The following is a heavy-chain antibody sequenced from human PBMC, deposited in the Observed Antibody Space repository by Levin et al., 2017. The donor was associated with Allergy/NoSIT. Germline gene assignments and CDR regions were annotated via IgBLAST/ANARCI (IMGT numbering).Heavy chain of an antibody. V-gene: IGHV6-1*01. CDR3: ARDLIVHSSGRGNYHYYGMDV. D-gene: IGHD6-19*01. CDR1: GDSVSSNSAA. Sequence: SETLSLTCAISGDSVSSNSAAWNWIRQSPSRGLEWLGRTYYRSKWYNDYAVSVKSRITINPDTSKNQFSLQLNSVTPEDTAVYYCARDLIVHSSGRGNYHYYGMDVWGQGTTVTVSS. J-gene: IGHJ6*02. CDR2: TYYRSKWYN.